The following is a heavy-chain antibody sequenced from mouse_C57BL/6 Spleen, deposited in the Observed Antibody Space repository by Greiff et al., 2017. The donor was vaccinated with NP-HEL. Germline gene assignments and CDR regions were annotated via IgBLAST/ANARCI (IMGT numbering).Heavy chain of an antibody. CDR1: GFTFSDYG. Sequence: EVQGVESGGGLVKPGGSLKLSCAAAGFTFSDYGMHWVRQAPEKGLEWVAYISSGSSTIYYADTVKGRFTFSRDNAKNTLFLQMTSLRSEDTAMDYCAIYGSSPYYAMDYWGQGTSVTVSS. CDR2: ISSGSSTI. D-gene: IGHD1-1*01. V-gene: IGHV5-17*01. CDR3: AIYGSSPYYAMDY. J-gene: IGHJ4*01.